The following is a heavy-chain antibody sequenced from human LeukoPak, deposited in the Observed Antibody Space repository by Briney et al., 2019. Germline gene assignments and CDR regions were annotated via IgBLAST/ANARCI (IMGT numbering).Heavy chain of an antibody. CDR1: GYTFTGYY. D-gene: IGHD4-23*01. Sequence: ASVKVSCKASGYTFTGYYMHWVRQAPGQGLEWVGLINPTGDSTNYAQNFRGRVTMTRDTSTSTVYMDLSSLRSEDTAVYYCAREASGGYFDYWGQGTVVTVSS. CDR3: AREASGGYFDY. V-gene: IGHV1-46*01. J-gene: IGHJ4*02. CDR2: INPTGDST.